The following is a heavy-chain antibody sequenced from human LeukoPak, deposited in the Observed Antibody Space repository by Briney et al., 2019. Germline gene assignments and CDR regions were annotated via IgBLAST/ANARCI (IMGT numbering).Heavy chain of an antibody. CDR3: AKGHSGWYGGY. D-gene: IGHD6-19*01. CDR2: ISGSGGST. J-gene: IGHJ4*02. Sequence: PGGSLRLSCAASGFTFSSYWMHWVRQAPGKGLEWVSAISGSGGSTYYADSVKGRFTISRDNSKNTLYLQMNSLRAEDTAVYYCAKGHSGWYGGYWGQGTLVTVSS. V-gene: IGHV3-23*01. CDR1: GFTFSSYW.